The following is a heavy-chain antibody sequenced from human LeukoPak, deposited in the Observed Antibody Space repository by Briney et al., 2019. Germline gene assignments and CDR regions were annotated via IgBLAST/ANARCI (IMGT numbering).Heavy chain of an antibody. Sequence: SETLSLTCAVPRGSLSSAGYAWSWIRQPPGKGLEWIGYIYHSGSTYYNPSLKSRVTISVDRSKNQFSLKLSSVTAADTAVYFFLSCTVSSDALDIWGQGTMVTVSS. D-gene: IGHD4-17*01. J-gene: IGHJ3*02. CDR3: LSCTVSSDALDI. V-gene: IGHV4-30-2*01. CDR1: RGSLSSAGYA. CDR2: IYHSGST.